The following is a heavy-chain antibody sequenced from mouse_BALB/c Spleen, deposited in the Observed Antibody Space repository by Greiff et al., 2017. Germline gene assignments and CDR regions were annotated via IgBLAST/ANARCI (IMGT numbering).Heavy chain of an antibody. Sequence: VQLQQSAAELARPGASVKMSCKASGYTFTSDTMHWVKQRPGQGLEWIGYINPSSGYTEYNQKFKDKTTLTADKSSSTAYMQLSTLTSEDSAVYYCARSAGTFFDYWGQGTTLTVSS. J-gene: IGHJ2*01. CDR3: ARSAGTFFDY. CDR1: GYTFTSDT. V-gene: IGHV1-4*02. D-gene: IGHD4-1*01. CDR2: INPSSGYT.